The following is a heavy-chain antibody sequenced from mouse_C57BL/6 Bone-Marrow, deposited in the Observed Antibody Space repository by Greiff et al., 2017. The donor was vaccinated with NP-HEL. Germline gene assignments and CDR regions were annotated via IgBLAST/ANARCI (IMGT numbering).Heavy chain of an antibody. V-gene: IGHV2-2*01. D-gene: IGHD2-3*01. Sequence: VKLVESGPGLVQPSQSLSITCTVSGFSLTSYGVHWVRQSPGKGLEWLGVIWSGGSTDYNAAFISSLSISKDNFKSQVFFKMNSLQADDTTIEYCARKDGYYTYFDVWGTGTTVTVSS. CDR3: ARKDGYYTYFDV. CDR1: GFSLTSYG. CDR2: IWSGGST. J-gene: IGHJ1*03.